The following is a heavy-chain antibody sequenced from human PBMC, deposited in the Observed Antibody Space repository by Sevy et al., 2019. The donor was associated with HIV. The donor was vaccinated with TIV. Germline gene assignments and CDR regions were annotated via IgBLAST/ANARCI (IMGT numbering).Heavy chain of an antibody. CDR3: ARALQDYYYAMDV. CDR2: IYYSGRT. CDR1: GDSISGYY. Sequence: SETLSLTCTVSGDSISGYYWSWIRQPPGKGLEWIGYIYYSGRTNYNSSFKSRVAISVDTSKNQFPLKLRSVTAADTAVYYCARALQDYYYAMDVWGQGTTVTVSS. V-gene: IGHV4-59*01. J-gene: IGHJ6*02.